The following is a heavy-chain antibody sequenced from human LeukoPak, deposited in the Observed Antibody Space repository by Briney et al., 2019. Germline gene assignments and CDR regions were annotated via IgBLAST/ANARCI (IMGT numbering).Heavy chain of an antibody. CDR1: GFNFSSYA. J-gene: IGHJ4*02. Sequence: GGSLRLSCAASGFNFSSYAMSWVRQAPGKGLEWVSAISGSGGSTYYADSVKGRFTISRDNSKNTLYLQMNSLRAEDTAVYYCAKMALGDSSGYYPIDYWGQGTLVTVSS. D-gene: IGHD3-22*01. V-gene: IGHV3-23*01. CDR3: AKMALGDSSGYYPIDY. CDR2: ISGSGGST.